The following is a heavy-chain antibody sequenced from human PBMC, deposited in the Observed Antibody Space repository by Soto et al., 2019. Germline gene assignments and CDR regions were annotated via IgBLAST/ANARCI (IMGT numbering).Heavy chain of an antibody. CDR3: ARDQFPTTLYYYYGMTS. CDR1: EFTFSSYW. Sequence: GGSLRLSCVASEFTFSSYWMTWVRQAPGKGLEWVANIKHDGSEKYYVDSVKGRFTISRDNAKNSLYLQVKSLRAEDTAVYYWARDQFPTTLYYYYGMTSGAKGPRSPSP. V-gene: IGHV3-7*05. D-gene: IGHD4-17*01. J-gene: IGHJ6*02. CDR2: IKHDGSEK.